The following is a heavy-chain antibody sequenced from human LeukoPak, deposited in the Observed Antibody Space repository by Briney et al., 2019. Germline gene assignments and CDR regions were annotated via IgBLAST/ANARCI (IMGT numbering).Heavy chain of an antibody. D-gene: IGHD3-3*01. CDR3: AREGTIFGVVIIPSKGHFDY. V-gene: IGHV1-2*02. Sequence: ASVKVSCKASGYTFTGYYMHWVRQAPGQGLEWMGWINPNSGGTNYAQKFQGRVTMTRDTSISTAYMELSRLRSDDTAVYYCAREGTIFGVVIIPSKGHFDYWGQGTLVTVSS. J-gene: IGHJ4*02. CDR2: INPNSGGT. CDR1: GYTFTGYY.